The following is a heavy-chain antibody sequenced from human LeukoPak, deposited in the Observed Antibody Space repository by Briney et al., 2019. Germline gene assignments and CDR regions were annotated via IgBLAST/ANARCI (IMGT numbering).Heavy chain of an antibody. J-gene: IGHJ4*02. Sequence: KPGESLKISCKGSGYSFTSYRIAWVRQMPGKGLEWMGIIYPGDSDTRYSPSFQGQVTISADKSISTAYLQWSSLEASDTAMYYCARQGSTSSWYKFDYWGQGTLVTVSS. CDR2: IYPGDSDT. CDR1: GYSFTSYR. V-gene: IGHV5-51*01. D-gene: IGHD6-13*01. CDR3: ARQGSTSSWYKFDY.